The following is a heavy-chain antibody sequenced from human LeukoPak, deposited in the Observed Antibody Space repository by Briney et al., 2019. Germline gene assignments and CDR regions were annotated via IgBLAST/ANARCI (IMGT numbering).Heavy chain of an antibody. CDR2: FRSKTDGGTI. CDR1: GFTFSNAW. D-gene: IGHD4-11*01. J-gene: IGHJ4*02. CDR3: AKGGHYSFFDY. Sequence: PGGSLRLSCAASGFTFSNAWMSWVRQAPGKGLEWVGRFRSKTDGGTIDYAAPVKGRFTISRDDSRNTLYLQMSSLRAEDTGIYYCAKGGHYSFFDYWGQGTLVTVCS. V-gene: IGHV3-15*01.